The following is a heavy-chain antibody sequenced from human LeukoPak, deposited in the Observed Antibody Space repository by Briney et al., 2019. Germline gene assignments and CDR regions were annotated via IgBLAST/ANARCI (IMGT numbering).Heavy chain of an antibody. V-gene: IGHV4-34*01. CDR3: ARGSWHWFDP. J-gene: IGHJ5*02. CDR2: INHSGTT. D-gene: IGHD6-13*01. Sequence: SETLSLTCAVYGGSFSGYYWSWIRQPPGKGLEWIGEINHSGTTNYNPSLKSRVTISVDTSKNQFSLKLSSVTAADTAVYYCARGSWHWFDPWGQGTLVTVSS. CDR1: GGSFSGYY.